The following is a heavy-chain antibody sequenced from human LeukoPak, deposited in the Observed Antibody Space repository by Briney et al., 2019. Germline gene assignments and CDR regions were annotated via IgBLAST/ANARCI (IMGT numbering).Heavy chain of an antibody. J-gene: IGHJ4*02. D-gene: IGHD2-15*01. CDR2: IWYDGSNK. CDR3: ARDGRSGGSDYFDY. CDR1: GFTFSSYG. Sequence: GGSLRLSCAASGFTFSSYGMHWVRQAPGKGLEWVAVIWYDGSNKYYADSVKGRFTISRDNSKNTLYLQMNSLGAEDTAVYYCARDGRSGGSDYFDYWGQGTLVTVSS. V-gene: IGHV3-33*01.